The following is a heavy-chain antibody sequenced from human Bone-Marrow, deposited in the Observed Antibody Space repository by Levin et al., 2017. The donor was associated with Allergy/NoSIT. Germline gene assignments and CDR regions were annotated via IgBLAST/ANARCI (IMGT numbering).Heavy chain of an antibody. D-gene: IGHD4-17*01. CDR2: ISYDGSNK. CDR3: AKDAAVYYGDYLFDY. V-gene: IGHV3-30*18. J-gene: IGHJ4*02. Sequence: GGSLRLSCAASGFTFSSYGMHWVRQAPGKGLEWVAVISYDGSNKYYADSVKGRFTISRDNSKNTLYLQMNSLRAEDTAVYYCAKDAAVYYGDYLFDYWGQGTLVTVSS. CDR1: GFTFSSYG.